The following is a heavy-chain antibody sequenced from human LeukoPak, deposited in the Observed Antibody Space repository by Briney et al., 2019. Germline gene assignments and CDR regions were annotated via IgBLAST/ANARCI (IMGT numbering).Heavy chain of an antibody. CDR3: ARAASGGSGSYLVYYYYYMDV. Sequence: SVKVSCKASGGTFSSYAISWVRQAPGRGLEWMGGIIPIFGTANYAQKFQGRVTITADESTSTAYMELSSLRSEDTAVYYCARAASGGSGSYLVYYYYYMDVWGKGTTVTVSS. CDR2: IIPIFGTA. D-gene: IGHD3-10*01. CDR1: GGTFSSYA. V-gene: IGHV1-69*13. J-gene: IGHJ6*03.